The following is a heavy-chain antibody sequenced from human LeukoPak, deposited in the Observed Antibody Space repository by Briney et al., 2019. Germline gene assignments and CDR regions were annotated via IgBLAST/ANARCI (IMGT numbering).Heavy chain of an antibody. CDR2: INPSGGST. D-gene: IGHD3-10*01. CDR3: ARETYYYGSGSSPFDP. J-gene: IGHJ5*02. CDR1: GYTFTSYY. V-gene: IGHV1-46*01. Sequence: ASVKVSCKASGYTFTSYYIHWVRQAPGQGLEWMGIINPSGGSTSYAQKFQARVTMTRDTSTGTVYMELSSLRSEDTAVYYCARETYYYGSGSSPFDPWGQGTLVTVSS.